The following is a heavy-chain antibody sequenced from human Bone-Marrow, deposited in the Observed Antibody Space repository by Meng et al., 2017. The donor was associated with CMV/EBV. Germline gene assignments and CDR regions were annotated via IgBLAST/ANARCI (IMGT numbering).Heavy chain of an antibody. V-gene: IGHV3-15*01. J-gene: IGHJ4*01. Sequence: GESLKISCAASGFTFSNAWMSWVRQAPGKGLEWVGRIKSKTDGGTTDYAAPVKGRFTISRDDSKNTLYLQMNSLKTEDTAVYYCTTVGYCSSTSCSHFDYWGHGTLVTVSS. CDR1: GFTFSNAW. CDR2: IKSKTDGGTT. D-gene: IGHD2-2*01. CDR3: TTVGYCSSTSCSHFDY.